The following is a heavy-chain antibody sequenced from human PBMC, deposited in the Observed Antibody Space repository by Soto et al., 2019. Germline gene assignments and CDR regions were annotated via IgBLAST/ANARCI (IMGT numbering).Heavy chain of an antibody. D-gene: IGHD6-19*01. J-gene: IGHJ5*02. V-gene: IGHV5-10-1*01. CDR3: ARHAGGRYNWFDP. CDR1: GYSFTSYW. CDR2: IDPSDSYT. Sequence: GESLKISCKGSGYSFTSYWISCVRQMPGKGLEWMGRIDPSDSYTNYSPSFQGHVTISADKSISTAYLQWSSLKASDTAMYYCARHAGGRYNWFDPWGQGTLVTVSS.